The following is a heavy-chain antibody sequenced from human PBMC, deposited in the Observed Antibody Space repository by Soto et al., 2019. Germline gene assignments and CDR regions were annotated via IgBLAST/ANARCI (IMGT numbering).Heavy chain of an antibody. D-gene: IGHD6-6*01. CDR2: ISGSGGST. J-gene: IGHJ6*02. V-gene: IGHV3-23*01. CDR1: GFTFSSYA. Sequence: PGGSLRLSXAASGFTFSSYAMSWVRQAPGKGLEWVSAISGSGGSTYYADSVKGRFTISRDNSKNTLYLQMNSLRAEDTAVYYCAKSIAARQYYYYYGMDVWGQGTTVTVSS. CDR3: AKSIAARQYYYYYGMDV.